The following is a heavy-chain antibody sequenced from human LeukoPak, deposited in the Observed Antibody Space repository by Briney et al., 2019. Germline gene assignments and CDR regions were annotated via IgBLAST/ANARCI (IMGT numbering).Heavy chain of an antibody. CDR3: ARGRPHGNDY. Sequence: GGSLRLSCAASGFTVSSNYMSWVRQAPGKGLVWVSRIASDGSSTTYADSVKGRFSISRDNAKNTLYLQMNSLRVEDTAVYYCARGRPHGNDYRGQGTLVTVSS. CDR1: GFTVSSNY. CDR2: IASDGSST. D-gene: IGHD4-23*01. V-gene: IGHV3-74*01. J-gene: IGHJ4*02.